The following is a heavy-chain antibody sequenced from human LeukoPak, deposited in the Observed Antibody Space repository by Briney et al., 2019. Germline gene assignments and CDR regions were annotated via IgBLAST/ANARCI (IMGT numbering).Heavy chain of an antibody. D-gene: IGHD7-27*01. V-gene: IGHV3-74*01. CDR3: AKEPATGVHYYYGMHV. CDR1: GFTFSSYW. CDR2: INSDGSST. J-gene: IGHJ6*02. Sequence: PGGSLRLSCAASGFTFSSYWMHWVRQAPGKGLVWVSRINSDGSSTSYADSVKGRFTISRDNAKNTLYLQMNSLRAEDTAVYYCAKEPATGVHYYYGMHVWGQGTTVTVSS.